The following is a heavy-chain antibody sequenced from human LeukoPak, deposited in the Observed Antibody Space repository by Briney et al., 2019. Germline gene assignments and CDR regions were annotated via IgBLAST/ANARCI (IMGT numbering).Heavy chain of an antibody. J-gene: IGHJ4*02. CDR3: ARVAPDKPFFDY. D-gene: IGHD2-15*01. V-gene: IGHV4-30-4*01. CDR1: GGSISSGDYY. Sequence: SETLSLTCTVSGGSISSGDYYWSWIRQPPGKGLEWIGYIYYSGSTYYNLSLKSRVTISVDTSKNQFSLKLSSVTAADTAVYYCARVAPDKPFFDYWGQGTLVTVSS. CDR2: IYYSGST.